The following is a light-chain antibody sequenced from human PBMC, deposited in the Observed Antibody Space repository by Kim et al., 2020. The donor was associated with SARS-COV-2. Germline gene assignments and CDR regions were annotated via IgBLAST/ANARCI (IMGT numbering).Light chain of an antibody. Sequence: SPGERATLSGRASQNVVTNYLAWYQQRPGQDPRLLIYGASSRATDIPDRFTGSGSGTDFTLTISRLEPEDFAVYYCQQYSSSPGTFGQGTRLEIK. CDR3: QQYSSSPGT. J-gene: IGKJ5*01. CDR1: QNVVTNY. V-gene: IGKV3-20*01. CDR2: GAS.